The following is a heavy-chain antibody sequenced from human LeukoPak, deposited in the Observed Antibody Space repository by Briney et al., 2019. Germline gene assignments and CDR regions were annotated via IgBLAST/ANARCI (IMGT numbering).Heavy chain of an antibody. CDR1: GGSFSNYY. D-gene: IGHD5-18*01. CDR3: ARHPTALVSYGFDP. J-gene: IGHJ5*02. CDR2: IYYSGST. V-gene: IGHV4-59*08. Sequence: SETLSLACTVSGGSFSNYYWSWIRQPPGKGLEWIGYIYYSGSTNYNPSLKSRVTISVDTSKNQFSLNLSSVTAADTAVYYCARHPTALVSYGFDPWGQGTLVTVSS.